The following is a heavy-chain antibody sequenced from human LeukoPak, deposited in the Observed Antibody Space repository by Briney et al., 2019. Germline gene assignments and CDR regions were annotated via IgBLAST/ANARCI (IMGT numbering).Heavy chain of an antibody. CDR3: AREGSYCSSTSCYPSYFDY. Sequence: PSETLSLTCTVSGGSISSYYWSWIWQPAGKGLEWIGRIYTSGSTNYNPSLKSRVTMSVDTSKNQFSLKLSSVTAADTAVYYCAREGSYCSSTSCYPSYFDYWGQGTLVTVSS. J-gene: IGHJ4*02. CDR1: GGSISSYY. V-gene: IGHV4-4*07. D-gene: IGHD2-2*01. CDR2: IYTSGST.